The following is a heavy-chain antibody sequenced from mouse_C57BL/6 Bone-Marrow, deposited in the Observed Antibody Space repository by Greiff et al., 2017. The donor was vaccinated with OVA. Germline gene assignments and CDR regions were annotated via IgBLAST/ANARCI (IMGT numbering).Heavy chain of an antibody. CDR3: ARKDSNYEGWYFDV. Sequence: EVKLVESGAELVRPGASVKLSCTASGFNIKDDYMHWVKQRPEQGLEWIGWIDPENGDTEYASKFQGKATITADTSSNTAYLQLSSLTSEDTAVYYCARKDSNYEGWYFDVWGTGTTVTVSS. CDR2: IDPENGDT. J-gene: IGHJ1*03. CDR1: GFNIKDDY. V-gene: IGHV14-4*01. D-gene: IGHD2-5*01.